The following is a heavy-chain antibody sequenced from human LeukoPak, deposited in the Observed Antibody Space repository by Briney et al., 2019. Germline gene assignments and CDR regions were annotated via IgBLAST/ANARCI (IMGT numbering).Heavy chain of an antibody. J-gene: IGHJ5*01. CDR1: GFTFSSYG. V-gene: IGHV3-30*18. CDR2: ISYDGSNK. Sequence: PGGSLRLSCAASGFTFSSYGMHWVRQAPGKGLEWVAVISYDGSNKYYADSVKGRFTISRDNSKNTLYLQMNSLRAEDTAVYYCVKVGTTGTNNWFDSWGQGTLVTVSS. CDR3: VKVGTTGTNNWFDS. D-gene: IGHD1-1*01.